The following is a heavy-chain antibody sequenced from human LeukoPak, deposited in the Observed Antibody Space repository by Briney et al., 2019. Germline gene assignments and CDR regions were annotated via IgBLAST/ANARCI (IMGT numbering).Heavy chain of an antibody. Sequence: GSLRLSCAVSGFTFSNYNMNWVRQAPGKGLEWVSYISSSSSTIYYADFVKGRFTISRDNAKNSLYLEMNSLRAEDKAVYYCAIGYYYGSGDWGQGTLVTVSS. J-gene: IGHJ4*02. CDR2: ISSSSSTI. CDR1: GFTFSNYN. V-gene: IGHV3-48*01. D-gene: IGHD3-10*01. CDR3: AIGYYYGSGD.